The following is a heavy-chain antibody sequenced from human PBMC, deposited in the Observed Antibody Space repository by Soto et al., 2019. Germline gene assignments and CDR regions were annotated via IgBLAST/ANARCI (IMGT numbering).Heavy chain of an antibody. CDR1: GLTFSRFA. J-gene: IGHJ4*02. CDR2: ISGGSGST. Sequence: EVQLLESGGDLVQPGGSLRLSCVASGLTFSRFALSWVRQSPGKGLEWVSAISGGSGSTYYADSVKGRFTVSRDNSKNTLYLQMNTLRAEDTAVYYCTKFVFYGDSLVEYWGQGTLVTVSS. D-gene: IGHD4-17*01. V-gene: IGHV3-23*01. CDR3: TKFVFYGDSLVEY.